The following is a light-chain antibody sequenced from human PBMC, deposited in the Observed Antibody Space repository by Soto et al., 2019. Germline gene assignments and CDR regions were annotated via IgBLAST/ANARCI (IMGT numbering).Light chain of an antibody. CDR2: WAS. J-gene: IGKJ4*02. CDR1: QSVLYSSNNKNY. CDR3: QQYYSSPQT. V-gene: IGKV4-1*01. Sequence: DIVMTQSPDSLAVSLGERATINCKSSQSVLYSSNNKNYLAWYQQKPGQPPKLLIYWASTRESGVPDRFSGSGSGTDFTITISSLQAEDVAVYYCQQYYSSPQTFGGGTKVEIK.